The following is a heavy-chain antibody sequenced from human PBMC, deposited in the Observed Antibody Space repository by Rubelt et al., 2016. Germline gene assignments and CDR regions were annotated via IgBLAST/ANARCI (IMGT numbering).Heavy chain of an antibody. CDR1: GSNFAKSW. CDR3: ARLPQNTYYFDY. CDR2: IYPVDSDT. Sequence: EVQLVQSGAEVKKPGESLKISCQGSGSNFAKSWIGWVRQMSGKGLEWMGVIYPVDSDTRYNPSVRGQFTISADKSISTADLQWSSLKASDTAMYYCARLPQNTYYFDYWGQGALVMVSS. J-gene: IGHJ4*02. V-gene: IGHV5-51*03.